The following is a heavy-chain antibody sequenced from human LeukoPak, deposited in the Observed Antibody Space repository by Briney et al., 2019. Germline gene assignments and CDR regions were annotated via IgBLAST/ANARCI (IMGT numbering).Heavy chain of an antibody. CDR2: TNPNSGGT. CDR3: ARDVAAVAGTEFDY. J-gene: IGHJ4*02. V-gene: IGHV1-2*06. CDR1: GYTFTGYY. Sequence: ASVKVSCKASGYTFTGYYMHWVRQAPGQGLEWMGRTNPNSGGTNYAQKFQGRVTMTRDTSISTAYMELSRLRSDDTAVYYCARDVAAVAGTEFDYWGQGTLVTVSS. D-gene: IGHD6-19*01.